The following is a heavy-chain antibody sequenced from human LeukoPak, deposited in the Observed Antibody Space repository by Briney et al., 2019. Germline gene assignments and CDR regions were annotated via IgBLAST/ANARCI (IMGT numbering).Heavy chain of an antibody. D-gene: IGHD2-2*01. V-gene: IGHV3-30*02. CDR1: GFTFSSYW. Sequence: GGSLRLSCAASGFTFSSYWMSWVRQAPGKGLEWVAFIRYDGSNKYYADSVKGRFTISRDFSKNTLYLQMNSLRAEDTAVYYCAKDAQYCTSTSCYRYYYMDVWGKGTTVTVSS. J-gene: IGHJ6*03. CDR3: AKDAQYCTSTSCYRYYYMDV. CDR2: IRYDGSNK.